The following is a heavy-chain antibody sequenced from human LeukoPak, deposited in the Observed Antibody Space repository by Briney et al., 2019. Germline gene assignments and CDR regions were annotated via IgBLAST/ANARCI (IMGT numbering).Heavy chain of an antibody. D-gene: IGHD3-16*02. CDR2: INPNSGGT. J-gene: IGHJ4*02. V-gene: IGHV1-2*02. CDR3: ARVLITFGGVIVPAFDY. CDR1: GYTFTGYY. Sequence: ASAKVSCKASGYTFTGYYMHWVRQAPGQGLEWMGWINPNSGGTNYAQKFQGRVTMTRDTSISTAYMELSRLRSDDTAVYYCARVLITFGGVIVPAFDYWGQGTLVTVSS.